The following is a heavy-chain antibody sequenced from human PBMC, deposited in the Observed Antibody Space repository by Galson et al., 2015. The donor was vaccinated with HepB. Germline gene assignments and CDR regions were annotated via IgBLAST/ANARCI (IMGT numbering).Heavy chain of an antibody. CDR1: GYTFTSYG. V-gene: IGHV1-18*01. Sequence: SVKVSCKASGYTFTSYGISWVRQAPGQGLEWMGWISAYNGNTNYAQKLQGRVTMTTDTSTSTAYMELRSLRSDDTAVYYCARVPLYLWSHMGGVDYWGQGTLVTVSS. D-gene: IGHD2-21*01. CDR3: ARVPLYLWSHMGGVDY. CDR2: ISAYNGNT. J-gene: IGHJ4*02.